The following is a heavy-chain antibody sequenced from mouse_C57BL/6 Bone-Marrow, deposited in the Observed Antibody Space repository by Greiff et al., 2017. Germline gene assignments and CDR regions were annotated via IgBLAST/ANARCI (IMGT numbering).Heavy chain of an antibody. CDR1: GYTFTDYS. V-gene: IGHV1-62-2*01. J-gene: IGHJ1*03. Sequence: QVQLQQSGAELVKPGASVKLSCKASGYTFTDYSIHWVKQRPGQGLEWIGWFYPGNGSTKYNEKFKDKATLTADKSSSTVYMELSRLTSEDSAVYFCARHEGSNGYFDVWGTGTTVTVSS. CDR3: ARHEGSNGYFDV. D-gene: IGHD2-5*01. CDR2: FYPGNGST.